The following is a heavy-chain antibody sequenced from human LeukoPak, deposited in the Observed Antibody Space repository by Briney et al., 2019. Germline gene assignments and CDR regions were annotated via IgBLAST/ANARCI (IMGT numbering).Heavy chain of an antibody. J-gene: IGHJ4*02. CDR2: MNPNSGNT. D-gene: IGHD6-19*01. Sequence: ASVKVSCKASGYTFTSYDINWVRQATGQGLEWMGWMNPNSGNTGYAQKFQGRVTMTRNTSISTAYMEPSSLRSEDTAVYYCARGSFSSGWYIDFDYWGQGTLVTVSS. CDR1: GYTFTSYD. V-gene: IGHV1-8*01. CDR3: ARGSFSSGWYIDFDY.